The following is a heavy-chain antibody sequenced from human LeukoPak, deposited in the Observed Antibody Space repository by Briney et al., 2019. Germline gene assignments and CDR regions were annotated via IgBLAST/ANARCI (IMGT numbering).Heavy chain of an antibody. CDR3: ARAGQAGSYYKRNWFDP. J-gene: IGHJ5*02. Sequence: SVKVSCKASGFTFISSAMQWVRQARGQRLEWIGWIVVGSGNTNYAQKFQERVTITRDMSTSTAYMELSSLRSEDTAVYYCARAGQAGSYYKRNWFDPWGQGTLVTVSS. CDR1: GFTFISSA. CDR2: IVVGSGNT. V-gene: IGHV1-58*02. D-gene: IGHD3-10*01.